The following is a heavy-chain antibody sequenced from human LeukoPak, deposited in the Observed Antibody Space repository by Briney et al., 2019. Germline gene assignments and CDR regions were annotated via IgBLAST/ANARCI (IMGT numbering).Heavy chain of an antibody. CDR3: VRDSGYHFDN. V-gene: IGHV4-61*01. D-gene: IGHD2-2*03. J-gene: IGHJ4*02. Sequence: SETLSLTCTVSGGSVSSGSYYWSWIRQPPGKGLEWIGYISYSGSTNHNPSLKSRITISVDTSKNQFSLKLSSVIAADTAVYYCVRDSGYHFDNWGQGALVTVSS. CDR1: GGSVSSGSYY. CDR2: ISYSGST.